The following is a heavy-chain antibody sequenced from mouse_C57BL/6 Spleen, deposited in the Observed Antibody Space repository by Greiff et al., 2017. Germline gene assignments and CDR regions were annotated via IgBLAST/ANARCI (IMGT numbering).Heavy chain of an antibody. Sequence: VQLKQSGPELVKPGASVKIPCKASGYTFTDYNMDWVKQSHGKSLEWIGDINPNNGGTIYNQKFKGKATLTVDKSSSTAYMELRSLTSEDTAVYYCARSGDGYYEGFAYWGQGTLVTVSA. J-gene: IGHJ3*01. CDR1: GYTFTDYN. D-gene: IGHD2-3*01. CDR2: INPNNGGT. V-gene: IGHV1-18*01. CDR3: ARSGDGYYEGFAY.